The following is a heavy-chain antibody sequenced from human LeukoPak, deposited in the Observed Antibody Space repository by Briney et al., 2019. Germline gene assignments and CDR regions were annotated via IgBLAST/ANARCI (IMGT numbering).Heavy chain of an antibody. CDR2: ISASGRDT. D-gene: IGHD6-13*01. J-gene: IGHJ4*02. V-gene: IGHV3-23*01. Sequence: GGSLRLSCVVSGLSFSSYSMTWVRQATGKGLEWVSGISASGRDTWFPDSVKGRFTISRDNSKNTLFLQMNSLRVEDTAIYYCAKDAAGPEYWGQGTLVTVFS. CDR1: GLSFSSYS. CDR3: AKDAAGPEY.